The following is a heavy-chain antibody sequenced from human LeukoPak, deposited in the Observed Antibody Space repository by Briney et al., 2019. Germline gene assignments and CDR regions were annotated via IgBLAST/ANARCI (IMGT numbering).Heavy chain of an antibody. Sequence: GGSLRLSCAASGFTFSSYAMHWVRQAPGKGLEWVAVISYDGSNKYYADSVKGRFTISRDNAKNSLYLQMNSLRAEDTAVYYCATRGLAAAGKPFDYWGQGTLVTVSS. D-gene: IGHD6-13*01. J-gene: IGHJ4*02. V-gene: IGHV3-30-3*01. CDR1: GFTFSSYA. CDR2: ISYDGSNK. CDR3: ATRGLAAAGKPFDY.